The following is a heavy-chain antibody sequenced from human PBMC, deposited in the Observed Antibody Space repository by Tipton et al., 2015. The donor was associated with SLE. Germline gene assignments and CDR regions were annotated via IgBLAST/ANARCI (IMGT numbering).Heavy chain of an antibody. CDR3: AKGGASSQWFDP. J-gene: IGHJ5*02. V-gene: IGHV4-59*02. CDR1: GGSVNGYY. Sequence: LRLSCSVSGGSVNGYYWSWIRQPPEKEPEWIGYIYYSGATKYNPSLRSRVTISLDTSKNQFSLKLSSVTAADTAVYYCAKGGASSQWFDPWGQGTLVTVSS. CDR2: IYYSGAT. D-gene: IGHD6-6*01.